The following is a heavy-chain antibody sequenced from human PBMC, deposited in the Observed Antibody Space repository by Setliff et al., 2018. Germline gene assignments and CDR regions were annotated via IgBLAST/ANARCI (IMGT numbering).Heavy chain of an antibody. V-gene: IGHV3-7*01. CDR1: GFTFTSYW. Sequence: GGSLRLSCEASGFTFTSYWMSWVRQAPGKGLEWVANIKQDGSEKYYVDSVKGRFAISRDNAKNSLYLQMNRLRAEDTAMYYCARDATYYDFWSDYSPDAFDIWGQGTMVTVSS. D-gene: IGHD3-3*01. CDR3: ARDATYYDFWSDYSPDAFDI. J-gene: IGHJ3*02. CDR2: IKQDGSEK.